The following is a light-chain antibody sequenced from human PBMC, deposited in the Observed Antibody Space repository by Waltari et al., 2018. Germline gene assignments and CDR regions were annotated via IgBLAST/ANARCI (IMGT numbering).Light chain of an antibody. CDR2: YDS. V-gene: IGLV3-21*02. J-gene: IGLJ2*01. Sequence: SYVLTLPPSVSDVPGQTARIHCTSTHLTIISVTWYQQKPGQAPVLVVYYDSDRPSGIPERFSGSNSGNTATLTISRVEAGDEADYYCQVWDSSSDPYVVFGGGTKLTVL. CDR3: QVWDSSSDPYVV. CDR1: HLTIIS.